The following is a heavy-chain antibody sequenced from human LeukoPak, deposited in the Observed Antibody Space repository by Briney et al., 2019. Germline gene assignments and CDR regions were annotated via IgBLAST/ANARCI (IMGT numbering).Heavy chain of an antibody. Sequence: GASVKVSCKASGYTFTGYYMHWVRQAPGQGLEWMGWINPNSGGTNYAQKFQGRVTMTRDTSISTAYMELSRLRSDDTAVYYCARSRYSSSSGWWYFDLWGRGTLVTVSS. D-gene: IGHD6-6*01. CDR1: GYTFTGYY. V-gene: IGHV1-2*02. CDR2: INPNSGGT. J-gene: IGHJ2*01. CDR3: ARSRYSSSSGWWYFDL.